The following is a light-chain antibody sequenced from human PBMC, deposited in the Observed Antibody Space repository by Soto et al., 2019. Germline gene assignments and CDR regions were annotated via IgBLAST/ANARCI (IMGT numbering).Light chain of an antibody. CDR3: QQYNNWPPT. CDR1: QSVSSN. V-gene: IGKV3-15*01. J-gene: IGKJ1*01. Sequence: EIVMTQSPATLSVSPGERATLSCRASQSVSSNLAWYQQKPGQAPRLLIYDASTMATGFPARFSGSGSETDFTLTISSLRSEDSAVYHCQQYNNWPPTCGQGTKGDIK. CDR2: DAS.